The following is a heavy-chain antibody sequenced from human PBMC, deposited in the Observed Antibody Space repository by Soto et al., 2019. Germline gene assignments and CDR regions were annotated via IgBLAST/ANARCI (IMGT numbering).Heavy chain of an antibody. V-gene: IGHV4-4*02. Sequence: QMQLQESGPGLLKPSETLSLTCAVSSASIISEQRWSWVRQPPGKGLEWIGEIHHSGGTNNNPSLRSRVTMSVDKSKNQFSLNLNSVTAADTAVYYCARSFGWYAIDQWGQGTLVIVSS. J-gene: IGHJ4*02. CDR1: SASIISEQR. CDR3: ARSFGWYAIDQ. CDR2: IHHSGGT. D-gene: IGHD6-19*01.